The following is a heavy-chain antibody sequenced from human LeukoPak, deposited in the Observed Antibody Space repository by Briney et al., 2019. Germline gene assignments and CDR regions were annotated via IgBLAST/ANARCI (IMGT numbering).Heavy chain of an antibody. J-gene: IGHJ6*03. CDR1: GFTFSSYG. D-gene: IGHD3-3*01. CDR2: ISGSSGST. CDR3: VRSGYYTYQYYYMDV. Sequence: GGSLRLSCAAPGFTFSSYGMSWVGQAPGKGRGWVAGISGSSGSTYYADSVKGRSTISRDNSKNTLYLQMNSLRAEDTAVYYCVRSGYYTYQYYYMDVWGKGTTVTVSS. V-gene: IGHV3-23*01.